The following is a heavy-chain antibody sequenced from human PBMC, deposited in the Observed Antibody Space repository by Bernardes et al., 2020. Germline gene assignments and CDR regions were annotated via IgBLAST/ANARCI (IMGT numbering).Heavy chain of an antibody. J-gene: IGHJ4*02. Sequence: GGSLRLSCAASGFTVSSNYMSWVRQAPGKGLEWVSAISGSGGSTYYADSVKGRFTISRDNSKNTLYLQMNSLRAEDTAVYYCAKRGGSYYGDFDYWGQGTLVTVSS. V-gene: IGHV3-23*01. CDR3: AKRGGSYYGDFDY. D-gene: IGHD1-26*01. CDR2: ISGSGGST. CDR1: GFTVSSNY.